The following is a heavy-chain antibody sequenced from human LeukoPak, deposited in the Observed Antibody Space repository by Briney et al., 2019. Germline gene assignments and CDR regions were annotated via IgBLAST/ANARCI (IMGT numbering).Heavy chain of an antibody. CDR2: ISSGSNTI. CDR3: ARSRRPDY. J-gene: IGHJ4*02. V-gene: IGHV3-48*04. CDR1: EFTFSSYS. D-gene: IGHD6-13*01. Sequence: GGSLRLSCAASEFTFSSYSMNWVRQAPGKGLEWVSYISSGSNTIYYADSVKGRFTISTDNAQNALYLQMNRLRAENRAVYYCARSRRPDYWGQGTLVTVSS.